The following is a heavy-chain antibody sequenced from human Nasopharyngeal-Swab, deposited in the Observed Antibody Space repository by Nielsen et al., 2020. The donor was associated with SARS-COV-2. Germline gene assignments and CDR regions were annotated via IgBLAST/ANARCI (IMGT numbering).Heavy chain of an antibody. CDR1: GFSVSTNY. V-gene: IGHV3-53*01. D-gene: IGHD1-26*01. CDR2: LYGGGST. J-gene: IGHJ3*02. Sequence: GGSLRLSCVASGFSVSTNYMSWVRQAPGKGLEWVSVLYGGGSTYYADSVKGRFSISRDSSKNTLYLQMNSLRAEDPAVYYCARGWELLLRAFDTWGQGTMVTVSS. CDR3: ARGWELLLRAFDT.